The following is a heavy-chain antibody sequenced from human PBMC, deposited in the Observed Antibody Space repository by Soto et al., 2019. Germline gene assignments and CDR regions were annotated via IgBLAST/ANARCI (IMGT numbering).Heavy chain of an antibody. Sequence: QVQLVQSGAEVNMPGASVKVSCKASGYTFTDYYVHWVRQAPGQGLEWVAWINPKTGSTHYAQKFQGRVTMTRDTSINTAYMEVTSLTSDDTAVYYCARTPESAHHDYWGQGTLVTVSS. CDR1: GYTFTDYY. CDR2: INPKTGST. D-gene: IGHD6-6*01. J-gene: IGHJ4*02. CDR3: ARTPESAHHDY. V-gene: IGHV1-2*02.